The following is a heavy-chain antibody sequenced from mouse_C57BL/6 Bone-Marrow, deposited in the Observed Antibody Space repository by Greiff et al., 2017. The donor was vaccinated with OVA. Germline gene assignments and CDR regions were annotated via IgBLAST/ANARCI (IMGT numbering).Heavy chain of an antibody. V-gene: IGHV1-81*01. J-gene: IGHJ3*01. Sequence: VQLQESGAELARPGASVKLSCKASGYTFTSYGISWVKQRTGQGLEWIGEIYPRSGNTYYNEKFKGKATLTADKSSSTAYMELRSLTSEDSAVYFCARSGSSWTWFAYWGQGTLVTVSA. CDR2: IYPRSGNT. CDR3: ARSGSSWTWFAY. D-gene: IGHD1-1*01. CDR1: GYTFTSYG.